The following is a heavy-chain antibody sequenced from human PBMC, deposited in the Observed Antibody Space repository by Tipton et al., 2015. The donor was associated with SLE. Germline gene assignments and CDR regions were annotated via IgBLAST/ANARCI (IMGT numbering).Heavy chain of an antibody. J-gene: IGHJ5*02. V-gene: IGHV4-34*01. CDR3: ARDRTTVVRDWFDP. Sequence: TLSLTCTVSGGSISSHYWSWIRQPPGKGLEWIGEINHSGSTNYNPSLKSRVTISVDTSKNQFSLKLSSVTAADTAVYYCARDRTTVVRDWFDPWGQGTLVTVSS. CDR2: INHSGST. D-gene: IGHD4-23*01. CDR1: GGSISSHY.